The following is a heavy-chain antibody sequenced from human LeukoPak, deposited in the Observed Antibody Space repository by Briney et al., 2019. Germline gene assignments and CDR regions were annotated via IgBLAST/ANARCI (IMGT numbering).Heavy chain of an antibody. D-gene: IGHD5-12*01. CDR2: IQYDGSNK. J-gene: IGHJ4*02. V-gene: IGHV3-30*02. Sequence: PGGSLRLSCAASGFTLSGYAMHWVCQAPGKGLEWVAFIQYDGSNKYGDSMKGRFTISRDNSKNTLYVQMNSLRAEDTAVYYCARGRNIVTTSGYFDFWGQGTLVTVSS. CDR1: GFTLSGYA. CDR3: ARGRNIVTTSGYFDF.